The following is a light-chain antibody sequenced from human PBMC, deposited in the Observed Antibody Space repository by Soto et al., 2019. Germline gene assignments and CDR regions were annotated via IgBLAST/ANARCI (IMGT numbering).Light chain of an antibody. Sequence: QSVLTQPPSASGTPGQRVPISCSGGSSNLGSNTVNWYQQLPGTAPKLLLYSNNQRPSGVPDRFSGSKSGTSATLAISGLQSEDEADYYCAAWDESLNGYCVFGTGTKVTVL. CDR3: AAWDESLNGYCV. CDR1: SSNLGSNT. J-gene: IGLJ1*01. CDR2: SNN. V-gene: IGLV1-44*01.